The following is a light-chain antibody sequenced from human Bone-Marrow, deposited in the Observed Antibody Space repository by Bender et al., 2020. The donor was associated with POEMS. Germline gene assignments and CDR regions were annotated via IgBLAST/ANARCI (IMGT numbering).Light chain of an antibody. J-gene: IGLJ3*02. Sequence: QSVLTQPPLASGTPGQRVTISCSGSSSNIGTNPVNWYQQLPGTAPTLLIYINNQRPSGVPDRFSGSKSGTSASLAISGLQSEDEADYYCAAWEDSLNGWVFGGGTKLTVL. CDR1: SSNIGTNP. CDR3: AAWEDSLNGWV. V-gene: IGLV1-44*01. CDR2: INN.